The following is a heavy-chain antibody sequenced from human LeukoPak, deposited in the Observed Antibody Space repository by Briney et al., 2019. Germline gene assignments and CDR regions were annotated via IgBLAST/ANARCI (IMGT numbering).Heavy chain of an antibody. D-gene: IGHD4-17*01. Sequence: GGSLRLSCAASGFTFSSYAMSWVRQAPGKGLEWVSAISGSGGSTYYADSVKGRFTISRDNSKNTLYLQMSSLRAEDTAVYYCAKDGGMTTVTPFDYWGQGTLVTVSS. V-gene: IGHV3-23*01. CDR3: AKDGGMTTVTPFDY. CDR2: ISGSGGST. J-gene: IGHJ4*02. CDR1: GFTFSSYA.